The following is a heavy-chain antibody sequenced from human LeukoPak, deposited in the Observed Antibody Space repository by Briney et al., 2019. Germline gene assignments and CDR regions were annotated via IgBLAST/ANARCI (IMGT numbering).Heavy chain of an antibody. D-gene: IGHD1-26*01. CDR3: TRDTSWELLRGYYYGMDV. V-gene: IGHV3-49*04. J-gene: IGHJ6*02. CDR1: GFTFGDYA. CDR2: IRSKAYGGTT. Sequence: PGGSLRLSCTASGFTFGDYAMSWVRQAPGKGLEWVGFIRSKAYGGTTEYAASVKGRFTISRDDSKSTAYLQMNSLKTEDTAVYYCTRDTSWELLRGYYYGMDVWGQGTTVTVSS.